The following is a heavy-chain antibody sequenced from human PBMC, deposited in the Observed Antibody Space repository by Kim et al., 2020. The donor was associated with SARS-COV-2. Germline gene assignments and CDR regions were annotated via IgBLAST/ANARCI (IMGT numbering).Heavy chain of an antibody. Sequence: TYSADAVKRRFTIARDNSKNTLYLQMNSLRAEDTAVYYCAKERAAAGVDYWGQGTLVTVSS. J-gene: IGHJ4*02. D-gene: IGHD6-13*01. V-gene: IGHV3-23*01. CDR3: AKERAAAGVDY. CDR2: T.